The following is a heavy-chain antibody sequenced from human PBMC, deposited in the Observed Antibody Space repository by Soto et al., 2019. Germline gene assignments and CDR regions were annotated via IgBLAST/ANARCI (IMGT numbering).Heavy chain of an antibody. V-gene: IGHV4-59*01. J-gene: IGHJ5*02. D-gene: IGHD3-3*01. CDR1: GGSISSYY. Sequence: QVQLQESGPGLVKPSETLSLTCTVSGGSISSYYWSWIRQPPGKGLEWIGYIYYNGSTNYNPSLKSRVTISEDTSKNQFSLKLSSVTAADTAVYYCARTYYDFWSGYWRWFDPWGQGTLVTVSS. CDR2: IYYNGST. CDR3: ARTYYDFWSGYWRWFDP.